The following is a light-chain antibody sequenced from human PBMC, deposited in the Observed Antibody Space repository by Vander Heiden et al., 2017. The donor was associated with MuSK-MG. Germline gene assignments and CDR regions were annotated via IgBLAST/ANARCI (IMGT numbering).Light chain of an antibody. Sequence: QTPPPPSTLSASVGDSVTITCRASQSIGRSLAWFQQKPGRAPKLLIYRASSLESGVPSSFSGGGSGTDFTLTISSLQPDDFATYYCQHGFSYPYTFGQGTKVEIK. CDR3: QHGFSYPYT. V-gene: IGKV1-5*03. CDR1: QSIGRS. J-gene: IGKJ2*01. CDR2: RAS.